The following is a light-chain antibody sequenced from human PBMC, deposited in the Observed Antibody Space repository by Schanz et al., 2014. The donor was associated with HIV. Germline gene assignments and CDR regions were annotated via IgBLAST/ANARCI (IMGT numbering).Light chain of an antibody. J-gene: IGKJ4*01. CDR2: DAS. CDR1: QDISNY. Sequence: DIQMTQSPSSLSASVGDRVTITCQASQDISNYLNWYQQKPGKAPKLLIYDASNLQSGVPSRFSGSGSGTEFTLTISSLQPEDFATYYCLQHNNYPPLTFGGGTKVEIK. V-gene: IGKV1-17*01. CDR3: LQHNNYPPLT.